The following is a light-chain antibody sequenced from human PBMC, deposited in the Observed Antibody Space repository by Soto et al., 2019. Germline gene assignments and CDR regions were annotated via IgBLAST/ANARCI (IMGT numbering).Light chain of an antibody. V-gene: IGKV4-1*01. CDR3: QQYYSTPLT. Sequence: DIVMTQSPDSLAVSLGERATIDCKSSQSVLYSSNNKNYLAWYQQKPGQPPKLLIYWASIRESGVPDRFSGSGSGTDFTLTISSLHAEDVAVYYCQQYYSTPLTFGGGTKVDIK. J-gene: IGKJ4*01. CDR2: WAS. CDR1: QSVLYSSNNKNY.